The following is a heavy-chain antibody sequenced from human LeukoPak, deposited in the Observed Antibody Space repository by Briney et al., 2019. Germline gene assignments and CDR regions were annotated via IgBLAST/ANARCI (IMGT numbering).Heavy chain of an antibody. V-gene: IGHV4-59*01. Sequence: SETLSLTCAVSGGSISSYYWNWIRQPPGKGLEWIGYIYYSGSTNYNPSLKSRVTISVDTSKNQFSLKLSSVTAADTAVYYCARANYDFWSGYSPSYYFDYWGQGTLVTVSS. D-gene: IGHD3-3*01. CDR2: IYYSGST. CDR1: GGSISSYY. CDR3: ARANYDFWSGYSPSYYFDY. J-gene: IGHJ4*02.